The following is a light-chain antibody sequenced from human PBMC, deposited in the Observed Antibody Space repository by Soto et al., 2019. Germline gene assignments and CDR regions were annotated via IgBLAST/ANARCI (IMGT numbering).Light chain of an antibody. CDR3: QQSYSPPLYS. CDR1: QSINTY. V-gene: IGKV1-39*01. CDR2: AAS. J-gene: IGKJ2*01. Sequence: DVQMTQSPSSLSASVGDSVTITCRASQSINTYLNWYQQKPGKATNLLIYAASSLQSGGPSRFSGSGAGTDFSLTISSLQPEDFATYFCQQSYSPPLYSFGQGTKLEI.